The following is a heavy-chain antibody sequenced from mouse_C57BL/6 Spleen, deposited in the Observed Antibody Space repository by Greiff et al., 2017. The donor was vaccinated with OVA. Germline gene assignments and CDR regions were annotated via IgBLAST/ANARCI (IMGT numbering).Heavy chain of an antibody. J-gene: IGHJ4*01. CDR1: GYTFTSYW. CDR2: IDPSDSYT. D-gene: IGHD1-1*01. Sequence: QVQLQQPGAELVKPGASVKLSCKASGYTFTSYWMQWVKQRPGQGLEWIGEIDPSDSYTNYNQKFKGKATLTVDTSSSTAYMQLSSLTSEDSAVYYCARRSVTTVVATGAMDYWGQGTSVTVSS. V-gene: IGHV1-50*01. CDR3: ARRSVTTVVATGAMDY.